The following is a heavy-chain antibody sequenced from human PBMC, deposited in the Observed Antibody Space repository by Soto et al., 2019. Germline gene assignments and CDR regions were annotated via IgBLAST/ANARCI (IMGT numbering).Heavy chain of an antibody. V-gene: IGHV4-61*01. CDR3: ARCGGDCYYFDY. J-gene: IGHJ4*02. Sequence: SETLSLTCTVSGGSVSSGSYYWSWIRQPPGKGLEWIVYIYYSWSTNYNPSLKSRVTISVDTSKNQFSLKLSSVTAADTAVYYCARCGGDCYYFDYWGQGTLVTVSS. CDR2: IYYSWST. CDR1: GGSVSSGSYY. D-gene: IGHD2-21*02.